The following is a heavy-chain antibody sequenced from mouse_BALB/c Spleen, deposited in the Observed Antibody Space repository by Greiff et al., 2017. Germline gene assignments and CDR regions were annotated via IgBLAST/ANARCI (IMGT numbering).Heavy chain of an antibody. D-gene: IGHD2-1*01. J-gene: IGHJ4*01. V-gene: IGHV7-3*02. CDR2: IRNKANGYTT. CDR1: GFTFTDYY. CDR3: ARDMDGNYYYYAMDY. Sequence: EVKLMESGGGLVQPGGSLRLSCATSGFTFTDYYMSWVRQPPGKALEWLGFIRNKANGYTTEYSASVKGRFTISRDNSQSILYLQMNTLRAEDSATYYCARDMDGNYYYYAMDYWGQGTSVTVSS.